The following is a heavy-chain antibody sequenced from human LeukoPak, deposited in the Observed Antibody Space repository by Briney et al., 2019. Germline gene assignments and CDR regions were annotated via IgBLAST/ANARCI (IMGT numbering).Heavy chain of an antibody. CDR3: ARAPSEIGGYYPEYFRH. CDR2: IKSDGST. D-gene: IGHD3-22*01. CDR1: GFTFSSYW. V-gene: IGHV3-74*01. J-gene: IGHJ1*01. Sequence: QTGGSLRLSCAASGFTFSSYWMHWVRQAPGKGLAWVSRIKSDGSTNYADSVKGRSTISRDNAKNTLSLQMNSLRAEDTGVYYCARAPSEIGGYYPEYFRHWGQGTLVTVSS.